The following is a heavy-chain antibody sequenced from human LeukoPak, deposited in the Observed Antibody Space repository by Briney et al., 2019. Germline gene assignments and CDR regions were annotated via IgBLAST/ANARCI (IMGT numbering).Heavy chain of an antibody. CDR3: AKDQSNWNEGFDY. D-gene: IGHD1-1*01. CDR2: SSGSGSST. V-gene: IGHV3-23*01. CDR1: GFTFISSA. J-gene: IGHJ4*02. Sequence: GGSLRLSCPASGFTFISSAMSWVRQAPGKGLEWVSGSSGSGSSTDYADSVKGRFTISRDNSMNTLYLQMNSLRAEDTAVYYCAKDQSNWNEGFDYWGQGTLVTVSS.